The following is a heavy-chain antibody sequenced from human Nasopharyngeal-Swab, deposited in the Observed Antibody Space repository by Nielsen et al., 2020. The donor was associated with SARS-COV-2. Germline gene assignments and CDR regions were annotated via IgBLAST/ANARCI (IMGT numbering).Heavy chain of an antibody. D-gene: IGHD3-10*01. Sequence: GESLKISCAASGFTFSSYAMHWVRQAPGKGLEWAAVISYDGSNKYYADSVKGRFTISRDNSKNTLYLQMNSLRAEDTAVYYCARGRLIGPTYYYGSGSYYKSWVGYYYYMDVWGKGTTVTVSS. J-gene: IGHJ6*03. V-gene: IGHV3-30-3*01. CDR2: ISYDGSNK. CDR3: ARGRLIGPTYYYGSGSYYKSWVGYYYYMDV. CDR1: GFTFSSYA.